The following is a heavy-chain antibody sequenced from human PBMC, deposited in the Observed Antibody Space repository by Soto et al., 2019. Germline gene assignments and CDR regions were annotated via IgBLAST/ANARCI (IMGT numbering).Heavy chain of an antibody. CDR2: IYYSGST. D-gene: IGHD4-17*01. V-gene: IGHV4-39*01. J-gene: IGHJ2*01. CDR3: ARSDYGDYGWYFDL. Sequence: PSETLSLTCTVSGGSISSSSYYWGWIRQPPGKGLEWIGSIYYSGSTYYNPSLKSRVTISVDTSKNQFSLKLSSVTAADTAVYYCARSDYGDYGWYFDLWGRGTLVTVSS. CDR1: GGSISSSSYY.